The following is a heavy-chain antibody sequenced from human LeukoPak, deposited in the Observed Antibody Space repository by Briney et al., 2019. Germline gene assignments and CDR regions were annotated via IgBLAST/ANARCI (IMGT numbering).Heavy chain of an antibody. D-gene: IGHD3-10*01. V-gene: IGHV4-39*07. CDR2: IYHSGST. J-gene: IGHJ6*02. CDR1: GGSISSSSYY. CDR3: ARGYYYGSGYSPYYYYGMDV. Sequence: SETLSLTCTVSGGSISSSSYYWGWIRQPPGKGLEWIGSIYHSGSTYYNPSLKSRVTISVDTSKNQFSLKLSSVTAADTAVYYCARGYYYGSGYSPYYYYGMDVWGQGTTVTVSS.